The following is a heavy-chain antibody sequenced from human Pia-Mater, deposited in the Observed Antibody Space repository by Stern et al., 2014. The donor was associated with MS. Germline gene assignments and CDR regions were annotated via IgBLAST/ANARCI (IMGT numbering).Heavy chain of an antibody. Sequence: EVQLVESGGGLVQPGGSLKVSCAASGFTFSASVIHWVRQAPGKGLERVGRIRNKGKNYGRAYPVPARGRFTTSRDDSKNTAHQNISSLKVEDTAVYYCAPSSAIWGRGTMVTVSS. CDR1: GFTFSASV. CDR3: APSSAI. J-gene: IGHJ3*02. V-gene: IGHV3-73*01. CDR2: IRNKGKNYGR.